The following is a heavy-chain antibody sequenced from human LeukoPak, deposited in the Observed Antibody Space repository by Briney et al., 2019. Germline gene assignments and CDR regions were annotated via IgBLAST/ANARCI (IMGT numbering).Heavy chain of an antibody. CDR3: TAEDPRQPYCSSTSCYTDGYSSNEVY. CDR1: GFTSSNAW. D-gene: IGHD2-2*02. CDR2: IKSKTDGGTT. V-gene: IGHV3-15*01. J-gene: IGHJ4*02. Sequence: PGGSLRLSCAASGFTSSNAWMSWVRQAPGKGLEWVGRIKSKTDGGTTDYAAPVKGRFTISRDDSKNTLYLQMNSLKTEDTAVYYCTAEDPRQPYCSSTSCYTDGYSSNEVYWGQGTLVTVSS.